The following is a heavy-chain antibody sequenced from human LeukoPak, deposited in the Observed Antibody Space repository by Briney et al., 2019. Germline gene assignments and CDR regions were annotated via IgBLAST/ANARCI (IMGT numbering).Heavy chain of an antibody. V-gene: IGHV3-48*01. J-gene: IGHJ4*02. CDR2: ISSTSSTI. Sequence: GGSLRLSCAASGFTFSSFSMNWVRQAPGKGLEWVSYISSTSSTIYYADSVKGRFTISRDNAKNSLYRQMNSLRAEDTAVYYCARAHPGDYSDFQFDYWGQGTLVTVSS. CDR3: ARAHPGDYSDFQFDY. D-gene: IGHD4-11*01. CDR1: GFTFSSFS.